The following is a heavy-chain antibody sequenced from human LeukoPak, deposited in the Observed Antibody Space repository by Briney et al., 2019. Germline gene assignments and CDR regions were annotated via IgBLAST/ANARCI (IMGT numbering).Heavy chain of an antibody. CDR3: ARLHYGGNYGYYYYMDV. D-gene: IGHD4-23*01. CDR1: GFTFSSYSMN. CDR2: IYYSGST. Sequence: PGGSLRLSCAASGFTFSSYSMNWVRQAPGKGLEWIGSIYYSGSTYYNPSLKSRVTISVDTSKNQFSLKLSSVTAADTAAYYCARLHYGGNYGYYYYMDVWGKGTTVTISS. J-gene: IGHJ6*03. V-gene: IGHV4-39*01.